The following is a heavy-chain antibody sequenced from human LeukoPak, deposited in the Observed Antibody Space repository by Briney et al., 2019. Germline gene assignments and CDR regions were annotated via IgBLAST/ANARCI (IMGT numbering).Heavy chain of an antibody. D-gene: IGHD6-6*01. CDR1: GFTFSTYW. V-gene: IGHV3-7*01. J-gene: IGHJ4*02. CDR2: IRRDGSEK. Sequence: PGGSLRLSCTASGFTFSTYWMSWVRQAPGKGLEWVANIRRDGSEKYYVDSVKGRFSISRDNAKNSVYLQMNSLRAEDTAVYYCARRIATRTYYFDNWGQGTLVAVSP. CDR3: ARRIATRTYYFDN.